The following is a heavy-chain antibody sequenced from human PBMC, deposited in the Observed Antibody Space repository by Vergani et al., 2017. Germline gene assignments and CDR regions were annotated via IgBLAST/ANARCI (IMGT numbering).Heavy chain of an antibody. V-gene: IGHV4-59*01. Sequence: QVQLQESGPGLVKPSETLSLTCTVSGGSISSYYWSWIRQPPGKGLEWIGYIYYSGSTNYNPSLKSRVTISVDTSKYQFSLKLRSVTAADTAVYYCARYAIAVASKNVARKNYYFDYWGQGTLVTVSS. CDR3: ARYAIAVASKNVARKNYYFDY. J-gene: IGHJ4*02. CDR1: GGSISSYY. D-gene: IGHD6-19*01. CDR2: IYYSGST.